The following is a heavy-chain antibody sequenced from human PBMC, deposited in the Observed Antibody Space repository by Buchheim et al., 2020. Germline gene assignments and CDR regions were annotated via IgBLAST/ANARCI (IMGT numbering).Heavy chain of an antibody. CDR2: INHSGST. D-gene: IGHD3-22*01. CDR3: ARGENYDSSGYYYGDNFDY. Sequence: QVQLQQWGAGLLKPSETLSLTCAVYGGSFSGYYWSWIRQPPGKGLEWIGEINHSGSTNYNPSLKSRVTISVDTSKNQFSLKLSSVTAADTAVYYCARGENYDSSGYYYGDNFDYWGQGTL. CDR1: GGSFSGYY. V-gene: IGHV4-34*01. J-gene: IGHJ4*02.